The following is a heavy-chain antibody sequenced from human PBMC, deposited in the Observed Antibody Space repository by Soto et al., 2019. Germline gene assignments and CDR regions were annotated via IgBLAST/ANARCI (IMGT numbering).Heavy chain of an antibody. Sequence: QVQLVQSGAEVKRPGASVKVSCKASGYSFTNYAFHWVRQAPGQGLEWMGWINGGNGNTKYSQNFQDRVTITRYTSARTAYVELSSLRSEDTAVYYCATIAAAGAPDYWGQGTLVTVSS. CDR3: ATIAAAGAPDY. D-gene: IGHD6-25*01. CDR1: GYSFTNYA. CDR2: INGGNGNT. V-gene: IGHV1-3*01. J-gene: IGHJ4*02.